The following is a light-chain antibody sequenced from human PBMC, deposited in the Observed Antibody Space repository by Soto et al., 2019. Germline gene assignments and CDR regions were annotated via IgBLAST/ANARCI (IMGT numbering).Light chain of an antibody. V-gene: IGKV1-27*01. CDR3: QKYNSAPWT. Sequence: IQMTQSPSSLSASVEDRVTITCRASQGIGNYLAWYQQKPRKVPKLLIYAASTLQSGVPSPFSGSGSGTYFTLTISSLQPEDVATYYCQKYNSAPWTFGQGTKVEIK. CDR1: QGIGNY. CDR2: AAS. J-gene: IGKJ1*01.